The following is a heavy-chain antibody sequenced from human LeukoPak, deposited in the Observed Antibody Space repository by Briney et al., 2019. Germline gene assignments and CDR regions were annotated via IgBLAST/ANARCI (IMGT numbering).Heavy chain of an antibody. J-gene: IGHJ4*02. D-gene: IGHD4-11*01. V-gene: IGHV3-33*08. CDR3: ARDAERGFDYSNSLKY. CDR2: IWSDGTEK. CDR1: GFTYSHYG. Sequence: GGSLRLPCTASGFTYSHYGMHCVRQAPGKGLEWVAVIWSDGTEKHYSDAVKGRFTISRDNFGNTLYLQMNSLRGDDTAVYYCARDAERGFDYSNSLKYWGQGTLVTVSS.